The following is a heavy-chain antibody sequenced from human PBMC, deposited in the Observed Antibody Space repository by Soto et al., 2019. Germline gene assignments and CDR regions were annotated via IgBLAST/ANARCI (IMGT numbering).Heavy chain of an antibody. Sequence: ASVKVSCKVSGYTLTELSMHWVRQAPGKGLEWMGGFDPEDGETTYAQKFQGRVTMTEDTSTDTASMELSSLRSEDTAVYYCATEGGTVTTHFDYWGQGTLVTVSS. CDR3: ATEGGTVTTHFDY. CDR2: FDPEDGET. CDR1: GYTLTELS. V-gene: IGHV1-24*01. J-gene: IGHJ4*02. D-gene: IGHD4-17*01.